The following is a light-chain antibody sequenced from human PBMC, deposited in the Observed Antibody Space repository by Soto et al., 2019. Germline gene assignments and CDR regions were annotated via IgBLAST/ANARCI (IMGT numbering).Light chain of an antibody. J-gene: IGKJ1*01. CDR2: CAS. V-gene: IGKV3-15*01. CDR3: QQHGGSLAT. Sequence: TKSASALSVSRCERATLSCRTSQSLXSTLAWFQQKPGKAPRILXYCASTKATGIPARLSGSGSGTAFTPTISSRQYQYFIVYYCQQHGGSLATFGQGTKLDIK. CDR1: QSLXST.